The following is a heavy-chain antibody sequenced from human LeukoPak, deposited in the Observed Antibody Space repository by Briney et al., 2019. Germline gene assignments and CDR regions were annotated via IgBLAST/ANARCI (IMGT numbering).Heavy chain of an antibody. D-gene: IGHD6-13*01. V-gene: IGHV1-46*01. CDR2: INPSGGST. J-gene: IGHJ4*02. Sequence: GASVKVSFQASGYTFTSYYMHWVRQPPGQGLEGMGVINPSGGSTSYAHKFQGRVTMTRDTSTSTVYMELSSLRSEDTAVYYCARVATYSSSWSPFDYWGQGTLVSVSS. CDR1: GYTFTSYY. CDR3: ARVATYSSSWSPFDY.